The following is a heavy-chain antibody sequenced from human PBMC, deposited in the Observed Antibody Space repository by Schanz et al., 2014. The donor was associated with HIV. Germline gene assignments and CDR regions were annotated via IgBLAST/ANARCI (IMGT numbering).Heavy chain of an antibody. CDR2: IWYDGSNK. V-gene: IGHV3-30*02. J-gene: IGHJ4*02. CDR3: AKDPAYPGTGNLEY. Sequence: QMQLVESGGGLVKPGGSLRLSCAASGFTFSNYGMHWVRQAPGKGLEWVAVIWYDGSNKHYADSVKGRFTISRDNSKNTLYLQLNSLRAEDTAVYYCAKDPAYPGTGNLEYWGQGTLVIVSS. CDR1: GFTFSNYG. D-gene: IGHD1-1*01.